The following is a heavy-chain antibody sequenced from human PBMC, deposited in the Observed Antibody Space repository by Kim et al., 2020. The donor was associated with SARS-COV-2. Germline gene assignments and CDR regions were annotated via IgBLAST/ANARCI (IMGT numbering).Heavy chain of an antibody. CDR2: T. V-gene: IGHV1-2*02. J-gene: IGHJ4*02. CDR3: ASGDSSGLDY. Sequence: TNNAQKFQGRVTMTRDTSISTAYMELSRLRSDDTAVYYCASGDSSGLDYWGQGTLVTVSS. D-gene: IGHD3-22*01.